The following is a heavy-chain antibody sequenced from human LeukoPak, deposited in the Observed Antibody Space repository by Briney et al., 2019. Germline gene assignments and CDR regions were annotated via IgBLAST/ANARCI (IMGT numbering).Heavy chain of an antibody. D-gene: IGHD5-24*01. V-gene: IGHV4-39*01. CDR2: IYYSGST. CDR1: GGSISSSSYY. Sequence: PSETLSLTCTVSGGSISSSSYYWGWIRQPPGKGLEWIGSIYYSGSTYYNPSLKSRVTISVDTSKNQFSLKLSSVTAADTAVYYCARGFSMATPDYWGQGTLVTVSS. J-gene: IGHJ4*02. CDR3: ARGFSMATPDY.